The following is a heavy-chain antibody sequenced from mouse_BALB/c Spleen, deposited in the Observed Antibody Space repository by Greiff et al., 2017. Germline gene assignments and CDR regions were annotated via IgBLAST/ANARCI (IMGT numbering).Heavy chain of an antibody. Sequence: GGGLVQPKGSLKLSCAASGFTFNTYAMNWVRQAPGKGLEWVARIRSKSNNYATYYADSVKDRFTISRDDSQSMLYLQMNNLKTEDTAMYYCVRRSAMDYWGQGTSVTVSS. CDR2: IRSKSNNYAT. CDR3: VRRSAMDY. J-gene: IGHJ4*01. V-gene: IGHV10-1*02. CDR1: GFTFNTYA.